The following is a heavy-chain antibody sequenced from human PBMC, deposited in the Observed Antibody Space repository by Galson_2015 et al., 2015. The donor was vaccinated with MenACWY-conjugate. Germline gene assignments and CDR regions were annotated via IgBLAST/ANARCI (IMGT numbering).Heavy chain of an antibody. CDR2: IYHSGST. J-gene: IGHJ4*02. D-gene: IGHD6-6*01. CDR1: GAPISSSNW. CDR3: ARDYSSSSLALDS. Sequence: ETLSLTCAVSGAPISSSNWWNWVRKPPGKGLEWIGEIYHSGSTNYNPSLKRRVTISVDKSKNQFSLKLSSVTAADTAVYYCARDYSSSSLALDSWGQGTLVTVSS. V-gene: IGHV4-4*02.